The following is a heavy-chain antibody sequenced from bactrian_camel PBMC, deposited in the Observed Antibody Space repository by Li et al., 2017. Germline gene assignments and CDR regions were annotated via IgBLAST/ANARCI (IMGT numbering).Heavy chain of an antibody. CDR1: GRTSSIDA. CDR2: MWANGANI. V-gene: IGHV3-3*01. D-gene: IGHD1*01. J-gene: IGHJ4*01. CDR3: AAGLICDVRGMLY. Sequence: HVQLVESGGGLVQPGGSLRLSCAASGRTSSIDAMAWFRQVPGKEREGVAAMWANGANIYYADSVKGRFTISKDNAKNTLYLQMNSLKPEDTAMYYCAAGLICDVRGMLYWGQGTQVTVS.